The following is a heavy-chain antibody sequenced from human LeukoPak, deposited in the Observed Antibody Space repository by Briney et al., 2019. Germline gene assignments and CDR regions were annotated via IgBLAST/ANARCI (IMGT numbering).Heavy chain of an antibody. CDR2: MYYSGST. CDR3: ARATYQLLSYYYGSGSYYFDY. CDR1: GGSISSYY. J-gene: IGHJ4*02. Sequence: SETLSLTCTVSGGSISSYYWSWIRQPPGKGLEWIGSMYYSGSTYYNPSLKSRVTISVDTSKNQFSLKLSSVTAADTAVYYCARATYQLLSYYYGSGSYYFDYWGQGTLVTVSS. D-gene: IGHD3-10*01. V-gene: IGHV4-39*07.